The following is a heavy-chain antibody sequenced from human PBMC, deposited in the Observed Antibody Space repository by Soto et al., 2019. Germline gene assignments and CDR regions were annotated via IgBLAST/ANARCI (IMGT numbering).Heavy chain of an antibody. CDR1: GGSFSGYY. CDR2: INHSGST. V-gene: IGHV4-34*01. Sequence: QVQLQQWGAGLLKPSETLSLTCAVYGGSFSGYYWSWIRQPPGKGLEWIGEINHSGSTNYNPSLKRRVTISVDTSKNQFSLKLSSVTAADTAVYYCARARRDFGVVIQLYNWFDPWGQGTLVTVSS. D-gene: IGHD3-3*01. CDR3: ARARRDFGVVIQLYNWFDP. J-gene: IGHJ5*02.